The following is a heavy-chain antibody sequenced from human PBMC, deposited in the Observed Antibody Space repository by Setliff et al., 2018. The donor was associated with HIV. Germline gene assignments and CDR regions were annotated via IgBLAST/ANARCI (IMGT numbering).Heavy chain of an antibody. V-gene: IGHV4-34*01. J-gene: IGHJ4*02. CDR2: INHSGST. D-gene: IGHD3-10*01. Sequence: LSLTCAVYGGSFSGYYWSWIRQPPGKGLEWIGEINHSGSTNYNPSLKSRVTISVDTSKNQFSLKLSSVTAADTAVYYCARVGRQLLWFGELLYYFDYWGQGTLVTVSS. CDR3: ARVGRQLLWFGELLYYFDY. CDR1: GGSFSGYY.